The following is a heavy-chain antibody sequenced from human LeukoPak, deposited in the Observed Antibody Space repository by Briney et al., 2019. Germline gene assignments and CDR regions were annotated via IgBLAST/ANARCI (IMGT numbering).Heavy chain of an antibody. D-gene: IGHD2-2*01. J-gene: IGHJ4*02. CDR2: ISTHDVNT. CDR3: ATDLGYCSSTTCDTFDY. Sequence: ASVKVSCKASGYTFTSPGISWVRQAPGQGLEWMGWISTHDVNTKYAQKLQGRVTLTTDTSTSTAYMELRSLRSDDTAVYYCATDLGYCSSTTCDTFDYWGQGTLITVSS. V-gene: IGHV1-18*01. CDR1: GYTFTSPG.